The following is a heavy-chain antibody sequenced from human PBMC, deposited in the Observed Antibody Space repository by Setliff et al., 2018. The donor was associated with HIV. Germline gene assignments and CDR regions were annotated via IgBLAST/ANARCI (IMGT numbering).Heavy chain of an antibody. CDR1: GYTFTSYG. D-gene: IGHD3-22*01. Sequence: ASVKVSCKASGYTFTSYGISWVRQAPGQGLEWMGWISAYNGNTNYAQKLQGRVTMTTDTSTSTAYMELRSLRSDDTAVYYCARGGGRYYYDSSGYYYLDYWGQGTLVTSPQ. V-gene: IGHV1-18*01. CDR2: ISAYNGNT. CDR3: ARGGGRYYYDSSGYYYLDY. J-gene: IGHJ4*02.